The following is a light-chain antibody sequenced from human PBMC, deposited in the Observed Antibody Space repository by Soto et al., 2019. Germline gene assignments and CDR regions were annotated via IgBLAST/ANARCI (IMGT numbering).Light chain of an antibody. CDR2: NAS. J-gene: IGKJ1*01. V-gene: IGKV1-5*03. CDR1: QTIDSC. Sequence: DIQMTQSPSTLSASVGDRVTITYRASQTIDSCLAWYQQRPGKPPNLLIYNASTLASGVPSRFSGSGSGTEFTLTINSLQPDDFATYYCQQHHIYSGTFGQGTTVEIK. CDR3: QQHHIYSGT.